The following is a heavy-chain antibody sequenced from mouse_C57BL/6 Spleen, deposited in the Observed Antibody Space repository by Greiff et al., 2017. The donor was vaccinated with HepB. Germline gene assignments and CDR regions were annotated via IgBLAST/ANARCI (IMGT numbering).Heavy chain of an antibody. D-gene: IGHD2-4*01. J-gene: IGHJ1*03. Sequence: DVQLQESGPGLVKPSQSLSLTCSVTGYSITSGYYWNWIRQFPGNKLEWMGYISYDGSNNYNPSLKNRISITRDTSKNQFFLKLNSVTTEDTATYYCARNWDYDYDVGYCDVWGTGTTVTVSS. V-gene: IGHV3-6*01. CDR3: ARNWDYDYDVGYCDV. CDR1: GYSITSGYY. CDR2: ISYDGSN.